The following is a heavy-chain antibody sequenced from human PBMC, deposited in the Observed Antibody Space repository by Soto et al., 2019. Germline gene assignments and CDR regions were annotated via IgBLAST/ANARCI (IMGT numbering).Heavy chain of an antibody. CDR3: ARSQSSGYVNFDY. J-gene: IGHJ4*02. V-gene: IGHV4-31*03. CDR2: IYYSGST. Sequence: SETLSLTCTVSSGSISSGGYYWSWIRQHPGKGLEWIGYIYYSGSTYYNPSLKSRVTISVDTSKNQFSLKLSSVTAADTAVYYCARSQSSGYVNFDYWGQGTLVTVSS. D-gene: IGHD5-12*01. CDR1: SGSISSGGYY.